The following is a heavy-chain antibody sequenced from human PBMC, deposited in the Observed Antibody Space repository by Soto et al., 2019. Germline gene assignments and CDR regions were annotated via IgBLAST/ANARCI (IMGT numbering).Heavy chain of an antibody. Sequence: SETLSLTCTVSGGSISSSSYYWGWIRQPPGKGLEWIGSIYYSGSTYYNPSLKSRVTISVDTSKNQFSLKLSSVTAADTAVYYCARHPTSMITFGGVIVYYFDYWGQGTLVTVSS. CDR3: ARHPTSMITFGGVIVYYFDY. D-gene: IGHD3-16*02. V-gene: IGHV4-39*01. CDR1: GGSISSSSYY. CDR2: IYYSGST. J-gene: IGHJ4*02.